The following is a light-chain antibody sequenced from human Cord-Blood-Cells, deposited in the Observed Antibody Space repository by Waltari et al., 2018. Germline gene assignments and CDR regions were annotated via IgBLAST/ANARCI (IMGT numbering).Light chain of an antibody. CDR1: SSDVGGYNY. J-gene: IGLJ1*01. Sequence: QSALTQPRSVSGSPGQSVTISCTGTSSDVGGYNYVSWYQQHPGKAPKLMIYDVSKRPSGVLERFSGSKSGNTDSLTISGHQAEDEADYCCCSYAGSYAYVFGTGTKVTVL. CDR3: CSYAGSYAYV. V-gene: IGLV2-11*01. CDR2: DVS.